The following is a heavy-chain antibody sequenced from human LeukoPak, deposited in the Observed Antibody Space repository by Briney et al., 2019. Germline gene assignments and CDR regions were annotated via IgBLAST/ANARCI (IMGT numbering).Heavy chain of an antibody. J-gene: IGHJ5*02. V-gene: IGHV3-9*01. CDR2: ISWNSGSI. D-gene: IGHD3-16*01. CDR1: GFTFDDYA. Sequence: GGSLRLSCAASGFTFDDYAMHWVRQAPGEGLEWVSGISWNSGSIGYADSVKGRFTISRDNAKNSLYLQMNSLRAEDTALYYCAKDTGGMWAVFWFDPWGQGTLVTVSS. CDR3: AKDTGGMWAVFWFDP.